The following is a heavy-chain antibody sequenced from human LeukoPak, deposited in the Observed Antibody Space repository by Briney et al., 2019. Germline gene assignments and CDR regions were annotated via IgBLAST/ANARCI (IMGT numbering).Heavy chain of an antibody. CDR1: GFTFSSYW. CDR3: ARDLGWLVRFNPYYFDY. V-gene: IGHV3-7*01. Sequence: PGGSLRLSCAASGFTFSSYWMSWVRQAPGKGLEWVANIKQDGSEKYYVDSVKGRFTISRDNAKNSLYLQMNSLRAEDTAVYYCARDLGWLVRFNPYYFDYWGQGTLVTVSS. J-gene: IGHJ4*02. D-gene: IGHD6-19*01. CDR2: IKQDGSEK.